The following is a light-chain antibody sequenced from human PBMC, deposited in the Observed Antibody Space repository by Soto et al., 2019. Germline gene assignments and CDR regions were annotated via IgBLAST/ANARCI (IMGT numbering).Light chain of an antibody. J-gene: IGLJ2*01. Sequence: QSALTQPPSASGSPGQSVTISCAGTSSDVGGYKYVSWYQQHPGKAPELMIYEVTKRPSGVPDRFSGSKSGNTAFLTVSGLQAEDEADYYGSSYAGSSGILFGGGTKLTVL. CDR2: EVT. CDR3: SSYAGSSGIL. CDR1: SSDVGGYKY. V-gene: IGLV2-8*01.